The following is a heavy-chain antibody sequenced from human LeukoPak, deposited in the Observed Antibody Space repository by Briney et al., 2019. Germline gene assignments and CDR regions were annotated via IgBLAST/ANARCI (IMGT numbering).Heavy chain of an antibody. CDR1: GFTFSSYG. V-gene: IGHV3-30*02. CDR3: AKEIGSLPRTGVVQDY. J-gene: IGHJ4*02. D-gene: IGHD3-3*01. CDR2: IRYDGSNK. Sequence: PGGSLRLSCAASGFTFSSYGMHWVRQAPGKGLEWVAFIRYDGSNKYYADSVKGRFTISRDNSKNTLYLQMNSLRAEDTAVYYCAKEIGSLPRTGVVQDYWGQGTLVTVSS.